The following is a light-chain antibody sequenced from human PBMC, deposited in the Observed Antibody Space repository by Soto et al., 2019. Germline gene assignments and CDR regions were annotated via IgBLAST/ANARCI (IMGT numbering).Light chain of an antibody. J-gene: IGKJ1*01. Sequence: EIVMTQSPATLSVSPGERATLSCRASQSVSSNLAWYQQKPGQAPRLLIYGASTRATGIPARFSGSGSGTEFTLTISSLQPVDFATYYCQQYNIFWTFGQGTKVDIK. V-gene: IGKV3-15*01. CDR2: GAS. CDR1: QSVSSN. CDR3: QQYNIFWT.